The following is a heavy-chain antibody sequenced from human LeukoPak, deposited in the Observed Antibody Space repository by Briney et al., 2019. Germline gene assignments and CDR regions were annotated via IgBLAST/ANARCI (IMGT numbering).Heavy chain of an antibody. Sequence: PSETLSLTCTVSGGSISSYYWSWIRQPAGKGLEWIGRIYTSGTTNYNPSLKSRVTMSVDTSKNLFSLKLSSLTAADTAVYYCARSHSSSWYYFDYWGQGTLVTVSS. D-gene: IGHD6-13*01. CDR1: GGSISSYY. V-gene: IGHV4-4*07. CDR3: ARSHSSSWYYFDY. CDR2: IYTSGTT. J-gene: IGHJ4*02.